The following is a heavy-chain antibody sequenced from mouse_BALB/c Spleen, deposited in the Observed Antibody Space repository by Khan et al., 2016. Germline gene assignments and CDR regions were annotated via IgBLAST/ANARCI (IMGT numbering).Heavy chain of an antibody. J-gene: IGHJ1*01. CDR2: ITYSGST. CDR3: ARYRLADGYVDG. CDR1: GYSITSDYA. Sequence: EVQLQESGPGLVKPSQSLSLTCTVTGYSITSDYAWNWIRQFPGNKLEWMGYITYSGSTSYNPSLKSRISITRDTSKNQFFLQLNSVTTEDTATYYCARYRLADGYVDGWGAGTTVTVSS. V-gene: IGHV3-2*02. D-gene: IGHD4-1*01.